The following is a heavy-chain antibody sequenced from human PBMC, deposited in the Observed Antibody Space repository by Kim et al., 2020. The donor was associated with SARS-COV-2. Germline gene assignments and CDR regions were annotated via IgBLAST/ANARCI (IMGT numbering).Heavy chain of an antibody. D-gene: IGHD1-1*01. Sequence: SETLSLTCTVSGGSIRSSNYYWGWIRQPPGKGLEWIANIYYTGSTYYNPSLKSRVSISVDTSKNQFSLKLNSVTAADTTVYYCARLTATNYFDYWGQGTL. J-gene: IGHJ4*02. CDR3: ARLTATNYFDY. CDR2: IYYTGST. CDR1: GGSIRSSNYY. V-gene: IGHV4-39*01.